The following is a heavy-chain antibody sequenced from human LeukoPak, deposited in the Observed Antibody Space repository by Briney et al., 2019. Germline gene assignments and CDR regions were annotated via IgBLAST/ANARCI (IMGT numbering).Heavy chain of an antibody. J-gene: IGHJ4*02. CDR3: SRDLMIRGQTGY. V-gene: IGHV3-74*01. Sequence: SGGSLGLSCAASGFTFNSYWMHWVRQAPGKGLVWVSRINTDGSSTTYADSVKGRFTISRDNAKNTLYLQMNSLRAEDTAVYYCSRDLMIRGQTGYWGQGTLVTVSS. CDR1: GFTFNSYW. D-gene: IGHD3-10*01. CDR2: INTDGSST.